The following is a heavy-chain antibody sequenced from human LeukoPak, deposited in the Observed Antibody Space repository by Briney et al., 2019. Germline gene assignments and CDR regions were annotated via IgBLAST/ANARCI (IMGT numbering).Heavy chain of an antibody. CDR2: IYYSGST. J-gene: IGHJ4*02. CDR3: ARDSPSCYDTNFDY. Sequence: KASETLSLTCTVSGGSISSYYWSWIRQPPGKGLGWIGYIYYSGSTNYNPAHKSRVTIPVDTSKNQFSLKLSSVTATDTAVYYCARDSPSCYDTNFDYWGQGTLVTVSS. D-gene: IGHD5-12*01. V-gene: IGHV4-59*01. CDR1: GGSISSYY.